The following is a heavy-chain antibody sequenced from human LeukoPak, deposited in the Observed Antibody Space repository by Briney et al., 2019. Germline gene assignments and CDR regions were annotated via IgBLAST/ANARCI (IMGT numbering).Heavy chain of an antibody. V-gene: IGHV3-23*01. CDR2: ISGSGGST. J-gene: IGHJ4*02. CDR3: AKAVYYYDSSGYYYFDY. CDR1: GFTFSSYA. D-gene: IGHD3-22*01. Sequence: AGGSLRLSCAASGFTFSSYAMSWVRQAPGKGLEWVSAISGSGGSTYYADSVKGRFTISRDNSKNTLYLQMNSLRAEDTAVYYCAKAVYYYDSSGYYYFDYWGQGTLVTVSS.